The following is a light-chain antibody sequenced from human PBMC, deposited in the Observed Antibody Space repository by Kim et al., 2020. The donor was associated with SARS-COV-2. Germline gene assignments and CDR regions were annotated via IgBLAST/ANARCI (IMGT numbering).Light chain of an antibody. CDR1: PSVSGY. Sequence: LAPGERATLSCRASPSVSGYLAWYQHKSGQAPRLLIYDASNRATGIPARFSGSGSGTDFILTISSLEPEDFAVYFCQQRSNWPLTFGQGTRLEIK. CDR3: QQRSNWPLT. J-gene: IGKJ5*01. V-gene: IGKV3-11*01. CDR2: DAS.